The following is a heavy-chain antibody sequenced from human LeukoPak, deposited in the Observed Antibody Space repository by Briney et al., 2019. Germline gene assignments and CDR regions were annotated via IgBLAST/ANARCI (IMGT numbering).Heavy chain of an antibody. J-gene: IGHJ4*02. CDR2: IYTSGST. Sequence: SETLSLTCTVSGGSISSGSYYWSWIRQPAGKGLEWIGRIYTSGSTNYNPSLKSRVTISVDTSKNQFSLKLSSVTAADTAVYYCARPNCSSTSCYRGDYFDYWGQGTLVTVSS. D-gene: IGHD2-2*02. V-gene: IGHV4-61*02. CDR1: GGSISSGSYY. CDR3: ARPNCSSTSCYRGDYFDY.